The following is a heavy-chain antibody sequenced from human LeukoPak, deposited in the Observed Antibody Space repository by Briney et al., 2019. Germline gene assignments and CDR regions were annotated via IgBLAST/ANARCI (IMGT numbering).Heavy chain of an antibody. Sequence: ATVTLSCKSSGHTFTDYHMHWVQQAPGKGLEWMGRVDPEDGETKYAAKFQGRLSITADTSTDTLYTELKSLTSDDSAVYYCASVRPRMGELPLYFHYWGQGTLVTVSS. J-gene: IGHJ4*02. CDR3: ASVRPRMGELPLYFHY. CDR2: VDPEDGET. CDR1: GHTFTDYH. D-gene: IGHD3-9*01. V-gene: IGHV1-69-2*01.